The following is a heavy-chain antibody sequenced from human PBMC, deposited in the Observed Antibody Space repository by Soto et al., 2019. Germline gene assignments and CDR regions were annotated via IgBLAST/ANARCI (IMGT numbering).Heavy chain of an antibody. V-gene: IGHV1-69*12. CDR2: IIPIFGTA. Sequence: QVQLVQSGAEVKKPGSSVKVSCKASGGTFSSYAISWVRQAPGQGLEWMGGIIPIFGTANYAQKFQGRVTITADESTSTAYMELSSLRSEDTAVYYCAFPDQAYYDSSGYRFDYWGQGTLVTVSS. J-gene: IGHJ4*02. CDR1: GGTFSSYA. CDR3: AFPDQAYYDSSGYRFDY. D-gene: IGHD3-22*01.